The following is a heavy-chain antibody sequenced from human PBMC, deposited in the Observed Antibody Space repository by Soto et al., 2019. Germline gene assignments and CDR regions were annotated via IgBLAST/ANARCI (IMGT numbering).Heavy chain of an antibody. V-gene: IGHV1-2*02. CDR3: ARVVHYYDSSGYGPGYYYYGMDV. Sequence: ASVKVSCKASGYTFTAYYMYWVRQAPGQGLEWMGWINPNSGGTNYAQKFQGRVTMTRDTSITTAYMELRSLTSDDTAMYYCARVVHYYDSSGYGPGYYYYGMDVWGQGTTVTVSS. CDR2: INPNSGGT. CDR1: GYTFTAYY. D-gene: IGHD3-22*01. J-gene: IGHJ6*02.